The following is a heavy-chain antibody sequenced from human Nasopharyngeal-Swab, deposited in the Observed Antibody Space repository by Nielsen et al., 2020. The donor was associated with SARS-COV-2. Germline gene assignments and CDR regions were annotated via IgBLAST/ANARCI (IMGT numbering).Heavy chain of an antibody. CDR3: AKDIGPDYYGSGSYLDY. CDR2: ISWNSGSI. Sequence: WIRQSPGKGLEWVSGISWNSGSIGYADSVKGRFTISRDNAKNSLYLQMNSLRAEDTALYYCAKDIGPDYYGSGSYLDYWGQGTLVTVSS. J-gene: IGHJ4*02. D-gene: IGHD3-10*01. V-gene: IGHV3-9*01.